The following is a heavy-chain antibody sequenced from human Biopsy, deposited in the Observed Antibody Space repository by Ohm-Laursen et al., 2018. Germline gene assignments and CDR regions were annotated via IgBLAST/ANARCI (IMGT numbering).Heavy chain of an antibody. D-gene: IGHD3-10*01. Sequence: GASVKASWKAYGYTFTSYEINWVRQATGQGLEWMGWMKPDSGNTGYAQNLQGRVAMTRNTSISTAYMELSSLKSEDTAVYFCARADPPLFYYGSGSSNWFDPWGQGTLVTVSS. CDR2: MKPDSGNT. CDR3: ARADPPLFYYGSGSSNWFDP. V-gene: IGHV1-8*01. J-gene: IGHJ5*02. CDR1: GYTFTSYE.